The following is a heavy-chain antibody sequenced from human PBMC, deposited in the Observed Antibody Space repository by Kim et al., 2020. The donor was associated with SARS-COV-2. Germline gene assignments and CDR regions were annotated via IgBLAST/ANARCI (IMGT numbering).Heavy chain of an antibody. D-gene: IGHD3-22*01. Sequence: SETLSLTCSVPADSVRSGGFYWSWIRQAPQKRPEWIGHVHYSGSTTFSPSLKSRITISLDKSKNEFSLRLTSVTPADTAMYYCARTPSSGQFRYYFDSWGQGTLVTVSS. V-gene: IGHV4-61*08. CDR3: ARTPSSGQFRYYFDS. J-gene: IGHJ4*02. CDR2: VHYSGST. CDR1: ADSVRSGGFY.